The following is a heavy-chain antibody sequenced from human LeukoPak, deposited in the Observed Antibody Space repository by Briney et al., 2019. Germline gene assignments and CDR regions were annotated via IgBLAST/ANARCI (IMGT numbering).Heavy chain of an antibody. CDR3: ARGLENWNVYVFDY. J-gene: IGHJ4*02. Sequence: SETLSLTCAAYGGSFNNSYWTWIRQSPGKGLEWIGEINHNGTTRYNKPLKSRVTISVDTSKNQFFLKLSSVTAADTAVYYCARGLENWNVYVFDYWGQGTLVTVSS. CDR2: INHNGTT. D-gene: IGHD1-1*01. V-gene: IGHV4-34*01. CDR1: GGSFNNSY.